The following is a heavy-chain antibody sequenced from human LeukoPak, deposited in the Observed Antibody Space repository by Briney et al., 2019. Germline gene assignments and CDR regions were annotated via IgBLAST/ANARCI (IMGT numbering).Heavy chain of an antibody. CDR1: GFTFSSYA. CDR3: ARDRQIPRIAVAGLDNWFDP. D-gene: IGHD6-19*01. J-gene: IGHJ5*02. Sequence: PGGSLRLSCAASGFTFSSYAMHWVRQAPGKGLEWVAVISYDGSNKYYADPVKGRFTISRDNSKNTLYLQMNSLRAEDTAVYYCARDRQIPRIAVAGLDNWFDPWGQGTLVTVSS. V-gene: IGHV3-30*04. CDR2: ISYDGSNK.